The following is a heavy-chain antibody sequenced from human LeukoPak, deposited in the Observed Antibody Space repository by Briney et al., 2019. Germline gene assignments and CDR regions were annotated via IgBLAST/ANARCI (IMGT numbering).Heavy chain of an antibody. V-gene: IGHV3-9*01. D-gene: IGHD6-19*01. Sequence: PGGSLSLSCAASGFTFADFALHWVRQAPGKGLEWVSGLSWNNGNIGYADSVKGRFTISRDNAKNTLYLQMNSLRVEDTALYYCARIAESGNFFDYWGQGTLVTVSS. J-gene: IGHJ4*02. CDR1: GFTFADFA. CDR3: ARIAESGNFFDY. CDR2: LSWNNGNI.